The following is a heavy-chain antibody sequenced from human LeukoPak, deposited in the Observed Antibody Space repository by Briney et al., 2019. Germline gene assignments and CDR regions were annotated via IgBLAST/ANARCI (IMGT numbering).Heavy chain of an antibody. J-gene: IGHJ4*02. CDR2: IKSKTDGGTT. Sequence: GGSLTLSCAASGFTFSNAWMSWVRQAPGKGLEWVGRIKSKTDGGTTDYAAPMKGKFTIARDDSKNTLYLQMSSLKTEDTAVYYCTTDIRRFYYDTSGYWGQGTLVTVSS. CDR1: GFTFSNAW. CDR3: TTDIRRFYYDTSGY. V-gene: IGHV3-15*01. D-gene: IGHD3-22*01.